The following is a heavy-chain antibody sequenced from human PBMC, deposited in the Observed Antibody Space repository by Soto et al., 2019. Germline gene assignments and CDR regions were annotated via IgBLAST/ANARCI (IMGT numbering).Heavy chain of an antibody. J-gene: IGHJ4*02. D-gene: IGHD3-16*01. CDR2: ISWNSGSI. CDR3: ANWVRVFAY. Sequence: EVQLVESGGGLVQPGRSLRLSCAASGFTFDDYAMHWVRQAPGKGLEWVSGISWNSGSIGYADSVKGRFTISRDNAKNSLYLQLNCLRGGDTACYYGANWVRVFAYRAKGTLFTAPS. CDR1: GFTFDDYA. V-gene: IGHV3-9*01.